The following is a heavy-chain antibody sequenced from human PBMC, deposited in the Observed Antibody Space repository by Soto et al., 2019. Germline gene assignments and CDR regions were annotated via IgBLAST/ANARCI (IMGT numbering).Heavy chain of an antibody. Sequence: GGSLRLSCAASGFTFSDHYMSWIRQAPGKGLEWVSYISSSGSTIYYADSVKGRFTISRDNSKNTLYLQMNSLRAEDTAVYYCARDRVESGYPEYFQHWGQGTLVTVSS. V-gene: IGHV3-11*01. CDR2: ISSSGSTI. CDR3: ARDRVESGYPEYFQH. D-gene: IGHD3-22*01. J-gene: IGHJ1*01. CDR1: GFTFSDHY.